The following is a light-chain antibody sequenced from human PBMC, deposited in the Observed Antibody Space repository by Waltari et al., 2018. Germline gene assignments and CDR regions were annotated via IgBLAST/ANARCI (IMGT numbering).Light chain of an antibody. V-gene: IGKV4-1*01. J-gene: IGKJ1*01. CDR2: WAS. CDR3: QQYYSISPT. Sequence: DIVMTKSPDQLAVSLGEKPTNTFTSSPSVLYRSNNNNYLAWSQQKAGQPPKLLIYWASTRESGVPARFSGSGSGTDFTLTISSLQAEDVAVYHCQQYYSISPTFGQGTKVEIK. CDR1: PSVLYRSNNNNY.